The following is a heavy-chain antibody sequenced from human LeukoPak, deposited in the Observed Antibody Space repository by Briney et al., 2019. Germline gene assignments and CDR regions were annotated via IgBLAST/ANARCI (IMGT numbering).Heavy chain of an antibody. V-gene: IGHV3-30-3*01. CDR3: ARDSFNNWNYVGAFDI. J-gene: IGHJ3*02. D-gene: IGHD1-7*01. Sequence: GGSLRLSCAASGFTFSSYAMHWVRQAPGKGLEWVAVISYDGSNKYYADSVKGRFTISRDNSKNTLYLQMNSLRAEDTAVYYCARDSFNNWNYVGAFDIWGQGTMVTVSS. CDR1: GFTFSSYA. CDR2: ISYDGSNK.